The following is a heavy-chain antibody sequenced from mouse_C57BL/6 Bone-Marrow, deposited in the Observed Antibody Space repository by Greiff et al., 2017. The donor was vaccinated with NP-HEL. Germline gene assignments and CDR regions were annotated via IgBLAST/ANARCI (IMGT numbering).Heavy chain of an antibody. CDR1: GFTFSSYG. CDR2: ISSGGSYT. CDR3: AWIYYYAY. V-gene: IGHV5-6*01. Sequence: EVHLVESGGDLVKPGGSLKLSCAASGFTFSSYGMSWVRQTPDKRLEWVATISSGGSYTYYPDSVKGRFTISRDNAKNTLYLQMSSLKSEDTAMYYCAWIYYYAYWGQGTLVTVSA. J-gene: IGHJ3*01. D-gene: IGHD1-1*01.